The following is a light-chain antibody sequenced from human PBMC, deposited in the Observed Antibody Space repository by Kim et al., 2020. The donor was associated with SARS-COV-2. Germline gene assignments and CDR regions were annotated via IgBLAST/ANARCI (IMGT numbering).Light chain of an antibody. CDR1: NNDVGGYNL. CDR2: EVS. Sequence: GESVTIACNGANNDVGGYNLVGWYQQQPGKVPKLIIDEVSERPAGVSNRFSGSKSGNTASLTISGLQTEDEADYYCCSYAGRSIYVFGTGTKVTVL. CDR3: CSYAGRSIYV. J-gene: IGLJ1*01. V-gene: IGLV2-23*02.